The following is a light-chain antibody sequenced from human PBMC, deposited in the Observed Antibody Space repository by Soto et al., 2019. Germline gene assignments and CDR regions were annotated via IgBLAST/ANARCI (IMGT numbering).Light chain of an antibody. J-gene: IGKJ4*01. CDR2: GAS. CDR1: QSVSSSY. V-gene: IGKV3-20*01. CDR3: QQYGDSIT. Sequence: EIVLTQSPGTLSLSPGERATLSCRASQSVSSSYLAWYQQKPGQAPRLLIYGASSRATGIPDRFSGSGSGTDFTLTISRLEPEDSAVYYCQQYGDSITFGGGTKVEIK.